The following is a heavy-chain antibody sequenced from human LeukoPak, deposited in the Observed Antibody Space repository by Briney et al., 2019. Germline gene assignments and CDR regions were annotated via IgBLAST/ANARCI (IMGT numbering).Heavy chain of an antibody. CDR1: GGTISSYY. D-gene: IGHD4-17*01. CDR2: INYSGST. CDR3: ASGDYDAFDI. V-gene: IGHV4-59*08. J-gene: IGHJ3*02. Sequence: PSETLSLTCTVSGGTISSYYWSWIRQPPGKGLEWIGYINYSGSTNYNPSLKSRVTMSVVTSKNQFSLKLSSVTAADTAVYYCASGDYDAFDIWGQGTMVTVSS.